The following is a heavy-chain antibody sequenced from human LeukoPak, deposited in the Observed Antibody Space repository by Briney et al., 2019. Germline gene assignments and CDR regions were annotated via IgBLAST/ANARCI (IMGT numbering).Heavy chain of an antibody. J-gene: IGHJ4*02. CDR3: ASNPPNTGDFYY. V-gene: IGHV1-8*01. Sequence: ASVRVSCKPSGYTFTNLDINWLRQAPGQGLEWMEWMSPNSGDTGYAQKFQGRVSMTRDIFKSTAYMELSSLRSEDTAIYYCASNPPNTGDFYYWGLGTLVTVSS. D-gene: IGHD1-1*01. CDR2: MSPNSGDT. CDR1: GYTFTNLD.